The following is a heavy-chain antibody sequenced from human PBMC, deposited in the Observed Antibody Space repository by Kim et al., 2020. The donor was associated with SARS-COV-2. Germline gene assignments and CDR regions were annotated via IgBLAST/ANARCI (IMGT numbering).Heavy chain of an antibody. D-gene: IGHD6-19*01. CDR3: AKVGIAVAGTDVDY. J-gene: IGHJ4*02. Sequence: GGSLRLSCAASGFTFSSYGMHWVHQAPGKGLEWVAVISYDGSNKYYADSVKGRFTISRDNSKNTLYLQMNSLRAEDTAVYYCAKVGIAVAGTDVDYWGQGTLVTVSS. CDR1: GFTFSSYG. V-gene: IGHV3-30*18. CDR2: ISYDGSNK.